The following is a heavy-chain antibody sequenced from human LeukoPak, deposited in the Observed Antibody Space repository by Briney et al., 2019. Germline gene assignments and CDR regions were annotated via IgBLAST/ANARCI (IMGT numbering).Heavy chain of an antibody. CDR1: GFTVSSNY. D-gene: IGHD5-18*01. Sequence: GGSLRLSCAASGFTVSSNYMSWVRQAPGKGLEWVSVIYSGGSTYYADYVKGRFTTSRDNTKNTMHYQMDSLRAEDTAVYYCAKDHNPGYSQGSSPLWGRGILVTVSS. J-gene: IGHJ4*02. CDR2: IYSGGST. CDR3: AKDHNPGYSQGSSPL. V-gene: IGHV3-66*01.